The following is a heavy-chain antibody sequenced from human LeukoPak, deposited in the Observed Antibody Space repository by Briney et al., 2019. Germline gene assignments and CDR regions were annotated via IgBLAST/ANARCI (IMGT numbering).Heavy chain of an antibody. CDR1: GYTFTSYG. V-gene: IGHV1-18*01. J-gene: IGHJ3*02. Sequence: ASVKVSCKASGYTFTSYGISWVRQAPGQGLEWMGWISAYNGNTNYAQKLQGRVTMTTDTSTSTAYMELRRLRSDDTAVYYCARDREITMVRGVILDAFDIWGQGTMVTVSS. CDR3: ARDREITMVRGVILDAFDI. D-gene: IGHD3-10*01. CDR2: ISAYNGNT.